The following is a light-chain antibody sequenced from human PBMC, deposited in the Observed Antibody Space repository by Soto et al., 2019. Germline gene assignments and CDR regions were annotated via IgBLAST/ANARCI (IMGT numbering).Light chain of an antibody. Sequence: QSVLTQPASVSGSPGQSITISCTGTSSDIGDYNYVSWYQQHPGKVPKLLIYEVNKRPSGVSNRFSGSKSANSASLTISGLQAEDEADYYCSSLTNSNTLLFGGGTKLTVL. CDR1: SSDIGDYNY. CDR2: EVN. CDR3: SSLTNSNTLL. J-gene: IGLJ3*02. V-gene: IGLV2-14*01.